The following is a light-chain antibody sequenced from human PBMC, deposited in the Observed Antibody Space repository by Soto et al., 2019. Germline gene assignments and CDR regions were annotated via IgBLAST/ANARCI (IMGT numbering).Light chain of an antibody. CDR2: GAS. CDR3: QQYHNWPPIT. Sequence: EIVMTQSPVTLSLSPGERATLSCRASQFVSSNLAWYQQKPGQAPRLLIYGASTRATGIPATFSGSGSGTEFTLTISNLQSEDFAVYFCQQYHNWPPITFGQGTRREIK. CDR1: QFVSSN. J-gene: IGKJ5*01. V-gene: IGKV3D-15*01.